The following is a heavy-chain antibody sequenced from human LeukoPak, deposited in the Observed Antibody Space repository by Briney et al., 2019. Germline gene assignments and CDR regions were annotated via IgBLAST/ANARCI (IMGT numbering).Heavy chain of an antibody. CDR3: VKDAMQWPDYYFDY. CDR2: ISSNGGST. Sequence: PGGSLRLSCAASGFTFSSYSMNWVRQAPGKGLEYVSAISSNGGSTYYADSVKGRFTISRDNSKNTLYLQMSSLRAEDTAVYYCVKDAMQWPDYYFDYWGQGTLVTVSS. CDR1: GFTFSSYS. J-gene: IGHJ4*02. V-gene: IGHV3-64D*06. D-gene: IGHD6-19*01.